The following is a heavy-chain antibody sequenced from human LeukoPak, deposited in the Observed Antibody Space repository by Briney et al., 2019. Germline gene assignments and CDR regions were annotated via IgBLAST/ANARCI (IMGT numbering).Heavy chain of an antibody. V-gene: IGHV3-48*01. D-gene: IGHD4-23*01. CDR3: ATGLSENLRWYFGY. CDR1: GFTFSDFS. CDR2: ISSSSTTI. Sequence: PGGSLRLSCAASGFTFSDFSMNWVRQAPGKGLQWVSYISSSSTTIYYADSVKGRFTISRDNARNSLYLQMNSLRAEDTAVYYCATGLSENLRWYFGYWGQGTLVTVSS. J-gene: IGHJ4*02.